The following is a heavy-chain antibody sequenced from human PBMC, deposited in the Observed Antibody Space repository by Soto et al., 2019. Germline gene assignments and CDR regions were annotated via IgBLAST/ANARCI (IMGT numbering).Heavy chain of an antibody. CDR3: TRGYCSSTSCPYYYYYYGMDV. J-gene: IGHJ6*02. D-gene: IGHD2-2*01. CDR1: GFTFFDYA. V-gene: IGHV3-49*04. Sequence: GGSLRLSCTASGFTFFDYAMIWVRQSPGKGLEWVVFIRSKAYGGTTEYAASVKGRFTISRDDSKSIAYLQMNSLKTEDTAVYYCTRGYCSSTSCPYYYYYYGMDVWGQGTTVTVSS. CDR2: IRSKAYGGTT.